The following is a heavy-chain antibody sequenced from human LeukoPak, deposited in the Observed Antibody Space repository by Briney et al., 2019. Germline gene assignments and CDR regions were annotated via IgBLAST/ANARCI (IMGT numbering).Heavy chain of an antibody. Sequence: GSLRLSCAASGFTFSSYGMHWVRQAPGKRLEWVAVISYDGSNKYYADSVKGRFTISRDNSKNTLYLQMNSLRAEDTAVYYCAMGGSGSYSFDYWGQGTLVTVSS. CDR3: AMGGSGSYSFDY. CDR1: GFTFSSYG. CDR2: ISYDGSNK. V-gene: IGHV3-30*03. D-gene: IGHD3-10*01. J-gene: IGHJ4*02.